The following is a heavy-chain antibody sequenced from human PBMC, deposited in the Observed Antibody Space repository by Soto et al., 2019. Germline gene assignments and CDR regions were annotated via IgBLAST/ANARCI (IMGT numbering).Heavy chain of an antibody. Sequence: NPSETLSLTCAVYGGSFSGYYWSWIRQPPGKGLEWIGYIYYSGSTNYNPSLKSRVTISVDTSKNQFSLKLSSVTAADTAVYYCARGGGYCSSTSCYYYYGMDVWGQGTTVTVSS. CDR1: GGSFSGYY. D-gene: IGHD2-2*01. CDR2: IYYSGST. V-gene: IGHV4-59*01. CDR3: ARGGGYCSSTSCYYYYGMDV. J-gene: IGHJ6*02.